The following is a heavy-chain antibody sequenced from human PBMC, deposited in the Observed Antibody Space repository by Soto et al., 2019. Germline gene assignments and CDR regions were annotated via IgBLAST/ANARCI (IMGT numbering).Heavy chain of an antibody. J-gene: IGHJ6*02. CDR3: ARSSDTSYPSDYHYGMDV. CDR1: GGTFSSFA. CDR2: IIPVPHTT. V-gene: IGHV1-69*01. Sequence: QVQLIQSGAEVKKPGSSVKVSCKTSGGTFSSFAISWVRQAPGQGLEWMGRIIPVPHTTNYAQKFQGRVTITADELTSTAYMELSSLRFEDTAVYYCARSSDTSYPSDYHYGMDVRGQGTTVTVSS. D-gene: IGHD6-19*01.